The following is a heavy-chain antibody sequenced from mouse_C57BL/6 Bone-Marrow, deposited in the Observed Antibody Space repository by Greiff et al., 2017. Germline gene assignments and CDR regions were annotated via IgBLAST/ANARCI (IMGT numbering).Heavy chain of an antibody. J-gene: IGHJ2*01. Sequence: VQLQQSGPELVKPGASVKISCKASGYAFSSSWMNWVKQRPGKGLEWIGRIYPGDGDTNYNGKFKGKATLTADKSSSPAYMQLSSLTSENSAVYFCARYGYYGYTYFDYWGQGTTLTVSS. CDR2: IYPGDGDT. CDR1: GYAFSSSW. CDR3: ARYGYYGYTYFDY. D-gene: IGHD1-2*01. V-gene: IGHV1-82*01.